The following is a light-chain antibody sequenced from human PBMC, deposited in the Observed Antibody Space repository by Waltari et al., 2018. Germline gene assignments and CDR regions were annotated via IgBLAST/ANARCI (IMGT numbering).Light chain of an antibody. CDR1: SRDVGDYNY. CDR3: SSYIGSSTLEL. J-gene: IGLJ2*01. V-gene: IGLV2-14*03. CDR2: DVS. Sequence: QSALTQPASVSGYPGQSITLSCTGTSRDVGDYNYVSWYQQHPGKAPKLMIYDVSNRPSGVSNRFSGSKSGNTASLTISGLQAEDEADYYCSSYIGSSTLELFGGGTSLTVL.